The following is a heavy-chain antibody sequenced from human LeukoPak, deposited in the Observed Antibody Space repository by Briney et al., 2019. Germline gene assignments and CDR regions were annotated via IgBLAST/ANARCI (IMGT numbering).Heavy chain of an antibody. J-gene: IGHJ5*02. V-gene: IGHV3-23*01. CDR3: AKDSPGSGIAAAELDP. CDR1: GFTFSSYA. CDR2: ISGSGGST. Sequence: PGGSLRLSCAASGFTFSSYAMSWVRQAPGKGLEWVSAISGSGGSTYYADSVKGRFTISRDNSKNTLYLQMNSLRAEDTAVYYCAKDSPGSGIAAAELDPWGRGTLVTVSS. D-gene: IGHD6-13*01.